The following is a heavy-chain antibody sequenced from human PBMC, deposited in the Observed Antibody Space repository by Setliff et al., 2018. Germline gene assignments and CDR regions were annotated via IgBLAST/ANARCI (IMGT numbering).Heavy chain of an antibody. CDR1: GGSFSGYY. V-gene: IGHV4-34*01. J-gene: IGHJ5*01. Sequence: TSETLSLTCAVYGGSFSGYYWGWIRQPPGKGLEWIGRIYNSGTTNYNPSLKSRVTISADTSNNSFSLNLFSVTAADTAVYYCAGRDYSGGDSWGHGTQVTVSS. CDR2: IYNSGTT. D-gene: IGHD4-4*01. CDR3: AGRDYSGGDS.